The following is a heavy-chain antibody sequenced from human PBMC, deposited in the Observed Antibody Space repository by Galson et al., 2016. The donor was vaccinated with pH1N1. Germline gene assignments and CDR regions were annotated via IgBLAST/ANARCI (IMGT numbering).Heavy chain of an antibody. V-gene: IGHV3-7*03. CDR1: GFTFSSYW. D-gene: IGHD2-2*01. CDR2: IKQDGSEK. Sequence: SLRLSCAASGFTFSSYWMSWVRQAPGKGLEWVANIKQDGSEKYYVDSVKGRFTISRDNAKNSLYLQMNSLRAEDAAMYYCARLDIVVGEDQYYGLDVWGHGTMVTVSS. CDR3: ARLDIVVGEDQYYGLDV. J-gene: IGHJ6*02.